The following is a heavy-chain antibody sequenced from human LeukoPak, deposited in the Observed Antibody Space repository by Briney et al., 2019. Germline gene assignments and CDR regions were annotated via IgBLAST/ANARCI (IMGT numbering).Heavy chain of an antibody. V-gene: IGHV3-66*01. Sequence: PGGSLRLSCAASGFTVSSNYMSWVRQAPGKGLEWVSVIYSGGSTYYADSVKGRFTISRDNSKNTLYPQMNSLRAENTAVYYCASAPPPPPRRGGYYYGSLGYWGQGTLVTVSS. CDR1: GFTVSSNY. D-gene: IGHD3-22*01. CDR2: IYSGGST. J-gene: IGHJ4*02. CDR3: ASAPPPPPRRGGYYYGSLGY.